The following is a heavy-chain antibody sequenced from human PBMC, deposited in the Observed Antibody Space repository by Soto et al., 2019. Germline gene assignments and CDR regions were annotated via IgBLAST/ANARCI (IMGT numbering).Heavy chain of an antibody. CDR1: GYTFTSYG. CDR2: ISAYNGNT. V-gene: IGHV1-18*01. D-gene: IGHD3-22*01. CDR3: ARIFYYDSSGRTDAXDI. J-gene: IGHJ3*02. Sequence: ASVKVSCKASGYTFTSYGISWVRQAPGQGLEWMGWISAYNGNTNYAQKLQGRVTMTTDTSTSTAYMEVRSLRSDYTAVYYCARIFYYDSSGRTDAXDIWGQGTMVTVSS.